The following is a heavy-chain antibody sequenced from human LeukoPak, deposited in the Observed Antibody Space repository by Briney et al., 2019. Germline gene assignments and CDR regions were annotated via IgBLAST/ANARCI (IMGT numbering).Heavy chain of an antibody. CDR3: ARASGSYLAPVDY. J-gene: IGHJ4*02. CDR1: GGTFSSYT. D-gene: IGHD1-26*01. V-gene: IGHV1-69*02. Sequence: SVKVSCKASGGTFSSYTISWVRQAPGQGLEWMGRIIPILGIANYAQKFQGRVTTTADKSTSTAYMELSSLRSEDTAVYYCARASGSYLAPVDYWGQGTLVTVSS. CDR2: IIPILGIA.